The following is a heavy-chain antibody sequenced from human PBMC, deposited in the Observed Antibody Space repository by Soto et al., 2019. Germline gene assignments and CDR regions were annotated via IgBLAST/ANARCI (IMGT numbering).Heavy chain of an antibody. D-gene: IGHD3-3*01. Sequence: EVQLLEAGGGLVQPGVSLRLSCAASGFTLSSYAMSWVRQAPGKGLEWVSAISGSGGSTYYADSVKGRFTISRDNSKNTLYLQMNSLRAEDTAVYYCAKDTGRLRFLEWLAGWGYFDYWGQGTLVTVSS. CDR2: ISGSGGST. V-gene: IGHV3-23*01. CDR3: AKDTGRLRFLEWLAGWGYFDY. CDR1: GFTLSSYA. J-gene: IGHJ4*02.